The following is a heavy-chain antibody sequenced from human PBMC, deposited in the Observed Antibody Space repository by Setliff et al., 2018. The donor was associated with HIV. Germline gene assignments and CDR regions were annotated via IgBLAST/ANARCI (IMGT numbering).Heavy chain of an antibody. CDR2: MNPNSGNT. D-gene: IGHD1-26*01. CDR1: GSTFSTYD. V-gene: IGHV1-8*01. Sequence: ASVKVSCKASGSTFSTYDINWVRQAPGQGPEWMGWMNPNSGNTGYAQKFQGRVTMTRNTSIRTAYMELSSLRSEDTAVYYCARDRSYYPNYFDYWGQGTLVTVSS. CDR3: ARDRSYYPNYFDY. J-gene: IGHJ4*02.